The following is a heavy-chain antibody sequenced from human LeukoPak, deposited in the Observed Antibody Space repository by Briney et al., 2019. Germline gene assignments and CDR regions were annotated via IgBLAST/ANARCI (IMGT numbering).Heavy chain of an antibody. CDR1: GGSISSYY. Sequence: SETLSLTCTVSGGSISSYYWSWIRQPPGKGLEWIGYIYYSGSTNYNPSFKSRVTISVDTSKNQFSLKLSSVTAADTAVYYCARGHRTDYDFWSGFRYWGQGTLVTVSS. J-gene: IGHJ4*02. CDR2: IYYSGST. D-gene: IGHD3-3*01. CDR3: ARGHRTDYDFWSGFRY. V-gene: IGHV4-59*01.